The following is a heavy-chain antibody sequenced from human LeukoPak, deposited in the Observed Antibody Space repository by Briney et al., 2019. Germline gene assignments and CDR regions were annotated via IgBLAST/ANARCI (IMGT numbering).Heavy chain of an antibody. Sequence: PGGSLRLSCAASGFTFSSYGMSWVRQAPGKGLEWVSAISGSGASTYYADSVKGRFTISRDNSKNTLYLQMDSLRAEDTAVYYCAATYYDYVWGSYRYSDYRDWGQGTLVTVSS. D-gene: IGHD3-16*02. CDR2: ISGSGAST. CDR3: AATYYDYVWGSYRYSDYRD. J-gene: IGHJ4*02. CDR1: GFTFSSYG. V-gene: IGHV3-23*01.